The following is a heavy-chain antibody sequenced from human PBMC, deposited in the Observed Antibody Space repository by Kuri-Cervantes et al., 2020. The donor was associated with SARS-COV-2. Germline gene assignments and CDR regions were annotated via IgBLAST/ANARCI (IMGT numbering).Heavy chain of an antibody. J-gene: IGHJ4*02. V-gene: IGHV3-30*02. CDR1: GFTFSSYG. CDR3: ARDPGYSSGWYYFDY. Sequence: LSLTCAASGFTFSSYGMHWVRQAPGKGLEWVAFIRYDGSNKYYADSVKGRFTISRDNSKNTLYLQMNSLRAEDTAVYYCARDPGYSSGWYYFDYWGQGTLVTVSS. CDR2: IRYDGSNK. D-gene: IGHD6-19*01.